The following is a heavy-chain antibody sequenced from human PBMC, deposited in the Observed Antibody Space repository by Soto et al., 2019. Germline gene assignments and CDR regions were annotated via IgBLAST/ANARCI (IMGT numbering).Heavy chain of an antibody. V-gene: IGHV1-18*01. J-gene: IGHJ4*02. Sequence: ASVKVSCKASGYTFTNYGISWVRQSPGQGLEWMGWISARNGNTKYSQKFQGRVTITRDTSASTAYMELSSLRSEDTAVYYCARSIVVVTALDYWGQGTLVTVSS. CDR3: ARSIVVVTALDY. CDR2: ISARNGNT. CDR1: GYTFTNYG. D-gene: IGHD2-21*02.